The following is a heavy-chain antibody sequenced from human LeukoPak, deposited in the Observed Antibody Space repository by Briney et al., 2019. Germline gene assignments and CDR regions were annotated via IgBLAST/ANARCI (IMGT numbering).Heavy chain of an antibody. V-gene: IGHV3-48*03. CDR1: GFTFSNYE. Sequence: GGSLRLSCAASGFTFSNYEMNWVRQAPGKGLEWVSYISTSGSTIYYGDAVKGRFTISRVNAKDSLYLQMNSLRAEDTAVYYCARNKGSSWSDFDYWGQGALVTVSS. J-gene: IGHJ4*02. CDR2: ISTSGSTI. CDR3: ARNKGSSWSDFDY. D-gene: IGHD6-13*01.